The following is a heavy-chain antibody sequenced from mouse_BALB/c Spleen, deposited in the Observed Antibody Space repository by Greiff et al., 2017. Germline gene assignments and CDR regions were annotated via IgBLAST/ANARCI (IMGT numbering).Heavy chain of an antibody. V-gene: IGHV1-54*01. CDR2: INPGSGGT. Sequence: VKLMESGAELVRPGTSVKVSCKASGYAFTNYLIEWVKQRPGQGLEWIGVINPGSGGTNYNEKFKGKATLTADKSSSTAYMQLSSLTSDDSAVYFCAIANWEAYWGQGTLVTVSA. D-gene: IGHD4-1*01. CDR1: GYAFTNYL. CDR3: AIANWEAY. J-gene: IGHJ3*01.